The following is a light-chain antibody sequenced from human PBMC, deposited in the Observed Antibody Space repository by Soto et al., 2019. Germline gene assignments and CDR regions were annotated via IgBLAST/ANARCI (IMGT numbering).Light chain of an antibody. V-gene: IGKV3-20*01. Sequence: EIVLTQSPGTLSLSPGERATLSCRASQSVSSIYLAWFQHKPGQAPRLLIYGASSRATGIPDRVSGSGSGTDFPLTISSLEPEDCAGYYCQQYGSSLGQGTRLEIK. CDR2: GAS. J-gene: IGKJ2*01. CDR1: QSVSSIY. CDR3: QQYGSS.